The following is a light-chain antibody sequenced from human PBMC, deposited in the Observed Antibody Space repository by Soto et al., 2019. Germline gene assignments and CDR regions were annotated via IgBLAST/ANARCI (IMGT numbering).Light chain of an antibody. Sequence: QSALTQPASVSGSPGPAITISCTGTSSDVGGYDYVSWYQQHPGKAPKLMIYDVSNRPSGVSNRLSGSKSGNTASLTNSGLQAEDETDYYCSSYTSSSTYVVFGGGTKLTVL. J-gene: IGLJ2*01. V-gene: IGLV2-14*01. CDR2: DVS. CDR1: SSDVGGYDY. CDR3: SSYTSSSTYVV.